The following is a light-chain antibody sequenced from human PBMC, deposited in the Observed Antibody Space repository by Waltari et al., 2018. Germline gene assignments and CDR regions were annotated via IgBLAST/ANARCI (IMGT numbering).Light chain of an antibody. J-gene: IGKJ1*01. CDR1: QSVDSNY. Sequence: EIVLTQSPGTLSLSPGERATLSCRASQSVDSNYLAWHQQKPAQAPRLLIYGASNGPTGIPDRFSGSGSGTDFTLTIDSLEPEDFAVYYCQQYGTAPWTFGQGTKMEIK. CDR2: GAS. V-gene: IGKV3-20*01. CDR3: QQYGTAPWT.